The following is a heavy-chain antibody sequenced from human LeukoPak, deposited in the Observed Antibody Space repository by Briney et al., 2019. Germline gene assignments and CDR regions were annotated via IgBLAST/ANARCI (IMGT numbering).Heavy chain of an antibody. D-gene: IGHD2-2*01. J-gene: IGHJ6*03. CDR3: ARVEVPAATIYYYYMDV. Sequence: PSETLSLTCTVSGGSISSYYWSWIRQPPGKGLEWIGYIYYSGSTNYNPSLKSRVTISEDTSKNQFSLKLSSVTAADTAVYYCARVEVPAATIYYYYMDVWGKGTTVTVSS. CDR1: GGSISSYY. V-gene: IGHV4-59*01. CDR2: IYYSGST.